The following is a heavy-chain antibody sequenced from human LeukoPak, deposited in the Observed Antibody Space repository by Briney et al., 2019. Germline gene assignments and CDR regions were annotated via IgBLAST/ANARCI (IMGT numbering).Heavy chain of an antibody. CDR1: GFTFGAYA. CDR3: AKDQYNYGDYYYYGMDV. Sequence: QPGRSLRLSCAASGFTFGAYAMHWVRRAPGKGLEWVAVISYDGSNKFYADSVKGRFTISRDNSKNTLFLQMNSLRAEDTAVYYCAKDQYNYGDYYYYGMDVWGQGTTVTVSS. J-gene: IGHJ6*02. CDR2: ISYDGSNK. V-gene: IGHV3-30*18. D-gene: IGHD5-18*01.